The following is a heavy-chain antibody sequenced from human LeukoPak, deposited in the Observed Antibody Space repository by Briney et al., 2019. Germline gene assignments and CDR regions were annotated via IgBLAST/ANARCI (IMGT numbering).Heavy chain of an antibody. CDR1: GFTFSSYG. V-gene: IGHV3-30*18. Sequence: GGSLRLSCAASGFTFSSYGMHWVRQAPGKGLEWVAVISYDGSNKYYADSVKGRFTISRDNSKNTLYLQMNSLRAEDTAVYYCAKDPEMATITGHYFDYWGQGTLVAVSS. CDR2: ISYDGSNK. J-gene: IGHJ4*02. CDR3: AKDPEMATITGHYFDY. D-gene: IGHD5-24*01.